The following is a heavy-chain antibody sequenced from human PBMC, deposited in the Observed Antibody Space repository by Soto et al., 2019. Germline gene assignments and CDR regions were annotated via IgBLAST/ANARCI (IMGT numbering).Heavy chain of an antibody. D-gene: IGHD2-15*01. CDR2: IIPMFGTA. V-gene: IGHV1-69*13. Sequence: SVKVSCKAAGGTFSSYGISWVRQAPGQGLEWMGGIIPMFGTATHTQNFQGRLTITADESTSTAYMELSSLRSEDTAVYYCASGGNNNWFDPWGQGTLVTVSS. CDR3: ASGGNNNWFDP. CDR1: GGTFSSYG. J-gene: IGHJ5*02.